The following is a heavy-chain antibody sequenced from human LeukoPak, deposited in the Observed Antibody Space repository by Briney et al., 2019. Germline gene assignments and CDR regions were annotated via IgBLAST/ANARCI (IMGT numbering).Heavy chain of an antibody. CDR3: AKNYESGRGVPYAMDV. Sequence: GGSLRLSCAASGFTFSSYAMRWVRQAPGKGLEWVSAIGSGSGGTTIYADSVKGRFTISRDNSKNTLYLQMTSLRGEDTAVYYCAKNYESGRGVPYAMDVWGQGTTVTVS. CDR2: IGSGSGGTT. V-gene: IGHV3-23*01. J-gene: IGHJ6*02. CDR1: GFTFSSYA. D-gene: IGHD3-10*01.